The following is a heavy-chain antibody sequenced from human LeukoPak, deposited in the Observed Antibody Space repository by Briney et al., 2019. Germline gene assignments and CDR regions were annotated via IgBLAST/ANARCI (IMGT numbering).Heavy chain of an antibody. CDR3: ARLGYYYYMDV. V-gene: IGHV4-61*09. CDR1: GGSISSGGYY. J-gene: IGHJ6*03. Sequence: SQTLSLTCTVSGGSISSGGYYWSWIRQPPGKGLEWIGYIYTSGSTNYNPSLKSRVTISVDTSKNQFSLKLSSVTAADTAVYYCARLGYYYYMDVWGKGTTVTVSS. CDR2: IYTSGST.